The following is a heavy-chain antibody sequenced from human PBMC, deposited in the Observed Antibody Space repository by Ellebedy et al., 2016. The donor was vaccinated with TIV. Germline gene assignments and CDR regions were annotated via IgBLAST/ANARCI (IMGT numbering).Heavy chain of an antibody. CDR3: ARDMGGSGSQFDH. D-gene: IGHD3-10*01. Sequence: AASVKVSCKASGYTFTDYSINWVRQAPGQGLEWMGVITPGGGGARYAHKFQGRVTMPRNTSASSVHLELSSLTSEDTAVYYCARDMGGSGSQFDHWGQGTLVTVSS. CDR2: ITPGGGGA. J-gene: IGHJ4*02. CDR1: GYTFTDYS. V-gene: IGHV1-46*01.